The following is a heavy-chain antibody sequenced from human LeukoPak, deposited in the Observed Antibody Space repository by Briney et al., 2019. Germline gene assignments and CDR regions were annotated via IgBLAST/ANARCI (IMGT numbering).Heavy chain of an antibody. J-gene: IGHJ4*02. CDR1: GFNFSSYA. V-gene: IGHV3-23*01. CDR2: GGPGGDT. CDR3: AKGTRGSCWEFDY. D-gene: IGHD2-15*01. Sequence: GGSLRLSCAASGFNFSSYAMSWVRQAPGKGLEWVSVGGPGGDTYYAASVRGRFTISRDNSKNTLSLQMNSLRDDDTAVYYCAKGTRGSCWEFDYWGRGTLVTVSS.